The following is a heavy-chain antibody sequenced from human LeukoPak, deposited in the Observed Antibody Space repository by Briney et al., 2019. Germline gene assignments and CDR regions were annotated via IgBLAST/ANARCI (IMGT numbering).Heavy chain of an antibody. CDR3: ARDREQLVLTGWFDP. CDR2: INPNSGGT. D-gene: IGHD6-6*01. J-gene: IGHJ5*02. Sequence: ASVKVSCKASGYTFTGYYMHWVRQAPGQGLEWMGRINPNSGGTNYAQKFQGRVTMTRDTSISTAYMELSRPRSDDTAVYYCARDREQLVLTGWFDPWGQGTLVTVSS. CDR1: GYTFTGYY. V-gene: IGHV1-2*06.